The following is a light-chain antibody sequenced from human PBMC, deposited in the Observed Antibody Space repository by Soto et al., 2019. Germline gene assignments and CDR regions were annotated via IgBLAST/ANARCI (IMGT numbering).Light chain of an antibody. CDR1: SSDIGGYKY. J-gene: IGLJ3*02. Sequence: QSVLTQPPSASGTPGQRVTISCTGTSSDIGGYKYVSWYQQHPGKAPKLIIFDVSNRPSGVSDRFSCSNSGNTSSLIISGLQAEDEADYYCTSYARYRVLVFGGGTKVTVL. V-gene: IGLV2-14*01. CDR3: TSYARYRVLV. CDR2: DVS.